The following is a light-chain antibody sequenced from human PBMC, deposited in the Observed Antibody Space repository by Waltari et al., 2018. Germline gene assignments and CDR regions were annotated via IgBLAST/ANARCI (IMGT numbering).Light chain of an antibody. J-gene: IGKJ3*01. CDR3: MQALQAPHT. Sequence: LSLPVTPGESASISCRSSQSLLHSDAHIYLDWYVQKPGQSPQLLMYLGTNRASGVPDRFRGSASGTDFTLRISKVEAEDVGVYYCMQALQAPHTFGPGTKVDIK. CDR2: LGT. V-gene: IGKV2-28*01. CDR1: QSLLHSDAHIY.